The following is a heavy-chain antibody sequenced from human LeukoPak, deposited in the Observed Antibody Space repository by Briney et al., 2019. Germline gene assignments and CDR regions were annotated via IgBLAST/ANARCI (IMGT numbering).Heavy chain of an antibody. Sequence: SVKVSCKASGGTFSSYAISWVRQAPGQGLEWMGGIIPIFGTANYAQKLQGRVTMTTDTSTSTAYMELRSLRSDDTAVYYCARAIAARLTGGSFDPWGQGTLVTVSS. D-gene: IGHD6-6*01. V-gene: IGHV1-69*05. CDR3: ARAIAARLTGGSFDP. CDR2: IIPIFGTA. J-gene: IGHJ5*02. CDR1: GGTFSSYA.